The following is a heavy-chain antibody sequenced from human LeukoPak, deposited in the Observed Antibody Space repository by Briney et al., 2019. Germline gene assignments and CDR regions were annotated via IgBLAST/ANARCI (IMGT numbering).Heavy chain of an antibody. Sequence: PGGSLRLSCAASGFTFSSYGMHWVRQAPGKGLEWVAVISYDGSNKYYADSVKGRFTISRDNSKNTLYLQMNSLRAEDTAVYYCAKMYCGGDCPPDPNFDYWGQGTLVTVSS. CDR3: AKMYCGGDCPPDPNFDY. CDR1: GFTFSSYG. D-gene: IGHD2-21*02. J-gene: IGHJ4*02. CDR2: ISYDGSNK. V-gene: IGHV3-30*18.